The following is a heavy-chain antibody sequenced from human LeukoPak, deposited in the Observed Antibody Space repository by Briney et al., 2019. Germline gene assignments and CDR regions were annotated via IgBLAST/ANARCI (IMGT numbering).Heavy chain of an antibody. CDR1: GFAFSSCA. CDR2: VSYDGGSK. D-gene: IGHD6-13*01. V-gene: IGHV3-30-3*01. CDR3: ARVKGGIAAAGNYFDY. J-gene: IGHJ4*02. Sequence: PGGSLRLSCAASGFAFSSCAMHWVRQGPGKGLEWVALVSYDGGSKYYADSVKGRITISRDNSKNTLHLQMNSLRTEDTAVYYCARVKGGIAAAGNYFDYWGQGTLVTVFS.